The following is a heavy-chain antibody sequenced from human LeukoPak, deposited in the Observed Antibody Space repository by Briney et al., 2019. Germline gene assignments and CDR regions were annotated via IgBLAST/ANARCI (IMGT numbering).Heavy chain of an antibody. CDR2: ISAYNGNT. Sequence: GASVKVFCKASGYTFTSYGISWVRQDPGQGLEWMGWISAYNGNTNYAQKLQGRVTMTTDTSTSTAYMELRSLRSDDTAVYYCARDGEQQLVLRVPYYSYYGMDVWGQGTTVTVSS. D-gene: IGHD6-13*01. CDR3: ARDGEQQLVLRVPYYSYYGMDV. V-gene: IGHV1-18*01. CDR1: GYTFTSYG. J-gene: IGHJ6*02.